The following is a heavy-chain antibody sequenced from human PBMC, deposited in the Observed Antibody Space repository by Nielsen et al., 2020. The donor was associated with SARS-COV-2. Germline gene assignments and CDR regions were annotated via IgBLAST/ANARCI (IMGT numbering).Heavy chain of an antibody. J-gene: IGHJ4*02. CDR3: ARDGGELLWFGELSPPYFDY. V-gene: IGHV3-30*03. D-gene: IGHD3-10*01. CDR1: GFTFSRFG. Sequence: GESLKISCAASGFTFSRFGMHWVRQTPGRGLEWVAYISYDGSDQYYEDSLKGRFTISRDNSKNMLYLEMNSLRVEDTAVYYCARDGGELLWFGELSPPYFDYWGQGTLVTVSS. CDR2: ISYDGSDQ.